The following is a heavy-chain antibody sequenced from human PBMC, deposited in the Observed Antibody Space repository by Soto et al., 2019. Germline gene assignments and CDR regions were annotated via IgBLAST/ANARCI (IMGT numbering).Heavy chain of an antibody. D-gene: IGHD6-13*01. CDR2: IIPLFGTT. CDR3: ARGATHGSSWYFWFAP. J-gene: IGHJ5*02. Sequence: QVQLVQSGAEVRMPGSSVKVSCKASGGTFSTYPINWVRQAPGQGLEWMGGIIPLFGTTNYAQKFKGRVTITADESTSTAYMDLSSLIAEDSSVYYCARGATHGSSWYFWFAPWGKVTLVTVSS. V-gene: IGHV1-69*01. CDR1: GGTFSTYP.